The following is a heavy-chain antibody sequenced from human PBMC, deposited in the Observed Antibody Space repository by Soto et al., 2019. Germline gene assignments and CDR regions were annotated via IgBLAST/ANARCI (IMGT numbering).Heavy chain of an antibody. Sequence: ASVKVSCKASGYSFTNFPINWVRQAPGQRLEWMGWINGGNGNTQYSQKFQGRVIISRDTSASTAYMELSSLRSKDTAVYYCARQSTITFDYWGLGTLVTVSS. CDR3: ARQSTITFDY. D-gene: IGHD1-20*01. J-gene: IGHJ4*02. CDR2: INGGNGNT. V-gene: IGHV1-3*01. CDR1: GYSFTNFP.